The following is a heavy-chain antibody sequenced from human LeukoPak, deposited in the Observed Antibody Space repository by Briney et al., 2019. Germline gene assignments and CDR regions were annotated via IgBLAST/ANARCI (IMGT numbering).Heavy chain of an antibody. D-gene: IGHD6-19*01. V-gene: IGHV3-33*01. CDR2: IWSDGTNK. CDR3: ARDRNSSGWYYFDY. J-gene: IGHJ4*02. CDR1: GFTFSSYG. Sequence: GGSLRLSCGASGFTFSSYGIHWVRQAPGKGLEWVAPIWSDGTNKYYAESVKGRFTISRDNSRNTVYVQMNSLRPENTAVYHCARDRNSSGWYYFDYWGQGTQVTVSS.